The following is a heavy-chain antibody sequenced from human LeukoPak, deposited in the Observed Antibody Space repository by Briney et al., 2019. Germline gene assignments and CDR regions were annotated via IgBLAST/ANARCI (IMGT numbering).Heavy chain of an antibody. Sequence: GGSLRLSCAASGFTFSSYAMHWVRQAPGKGLEWVAVISYDGSNKHYADSVKGRFTISRDNPKNTLYLQMNSLRAEDTAVYYCARDGESYYYDSSGYYYYWGQGTLVTVSS. CDR3: ARDGESYYYDSSGYYYY. CDR1: GFTFSSYA. V-gene: IGHV3-30*04. J-gene: IGHJ4*02. CDR2: ISYDGSNK. D-gene: IGHD3-22*01.